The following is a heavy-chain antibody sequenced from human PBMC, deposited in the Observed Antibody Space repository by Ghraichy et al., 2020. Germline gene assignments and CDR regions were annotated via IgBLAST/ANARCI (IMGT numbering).Heavy chain of an antibody. CDR1: GFTFSSYS. V-gene: IGHV3-48*02. CDR2: ISSSSSTI. D-gene: IGHD6-13*01. Sequence: GESLNISCAASGFTFSSYSMNWVRQAPGKGLEWVSYISSSSSTIYYADSVKGRFTISRDNAKNSLYLQMNSLRDEDTAVYYCARDSVSSWYSYYYYYGMDVWGQGTTVTVSS. J-gene: IGHJ6*02. CDR3: ARDSVSSWYSYYYYYGMDV.